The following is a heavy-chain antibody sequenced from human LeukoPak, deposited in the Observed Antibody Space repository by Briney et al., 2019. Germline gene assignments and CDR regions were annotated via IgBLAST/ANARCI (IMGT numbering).Heavy chain of an antibody. V-gene: IGHV3-11*04. CDR2: ISSSGTTI. CDR1: GFTFSDYY. D-gene: IGHD3/OR15-3a*01. J-gene: IGHJ6*03. Sequence: KTGGSLRLSCAASGFTFSDYYMSWIRQAPGKGLDLVSYISSSGTTIYYSDSVKGRFTISRDNAKNSLYLQMNSLRAEDTAVYYCARIKKGYSSPYSYYFYYMDVWGKGSTVTVSS. CDR3: ARIKKGYSSPYSYYFYYMDV.